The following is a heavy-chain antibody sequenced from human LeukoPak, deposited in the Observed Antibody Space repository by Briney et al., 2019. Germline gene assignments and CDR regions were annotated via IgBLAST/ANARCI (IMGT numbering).Heavy chain of an antibody. J-gene: IGHJ3*02. CDR1: GDTVSSGSAA. D-gene: IGHD1-26*01. CDR3: ARRLTGSLYAFDI. V-gene: IGHV6-1*01. Sequence: SQTLSLTCAISGDTVSSGSAAWNWIRQSPSRGLEWLGRTYYRSKCYYEYALSVKSRININPDTSKNQFSLQLNSVTPDDSAIYYCARRLTGSLYAFDIWGQGTVVTVSS. CDR2: TYYRSKCYY.